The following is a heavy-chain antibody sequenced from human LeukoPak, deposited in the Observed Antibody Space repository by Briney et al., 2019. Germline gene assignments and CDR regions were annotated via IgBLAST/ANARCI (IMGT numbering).Heavy chain of an antibody. CDR2: INHSGST. D-gene: IGHD6-13*01. Sequence: SETLPLTCAVYGGSFSGYYWSWIRQPPGKGLEWIGEINHSGSTNYNPSLKSRVTISVDTSKNQFSLKLSSVTAADTAVYYCARVSAAAGTGVEFDYWGQGTLVTVSS. V-gene: IGHV4-34*01. J-gene: IGHJ4*02. CDR3: ARVSAAAGTGVEFDY. CDR1: GGSFSGYY.